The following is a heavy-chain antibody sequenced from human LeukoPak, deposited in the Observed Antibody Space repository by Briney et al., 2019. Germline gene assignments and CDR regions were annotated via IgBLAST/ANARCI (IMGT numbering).Heavy chain of an antibody. CDR3: ARVRDGYNDAFDI. J-gene: IGHJ3*02. D-gene: IGHD5-24*01. CDR1: GYTFTNYY. Sequence: ASVKVSCKASGYTFTNYYMHWLRQAPGQGLEWVGVFNPSGGSTSYAQKSQGRVTMTRDTSTSTVYMELSSLRSEDTAVYFCARVRDGYNDAFDIWGQGTMVTVS. V-gene: IGHV1-46*01. CDR2: FNPSGGST.